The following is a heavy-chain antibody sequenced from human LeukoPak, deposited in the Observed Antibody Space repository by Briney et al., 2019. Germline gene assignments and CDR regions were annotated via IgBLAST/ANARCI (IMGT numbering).Heavy chain of an antibody. Sequence: PSETLSLTCTVSGGSISSSSYYWGWIRQPPGKGLEWIGSIYYSGSTYYNPSLKSRVTISVDTSKNQFSLKLSSVTAADTAVYYCARDLEYSYGLWGQGTLVTVSS. V-gene: IGHV4-39*07. CDR1: GGSISSSSYY. CDR2: IYYSGST. CDR3: ARDLEYSYGL. D-gene: IGHD5-18*01. J-gene: IGHJ4*02.